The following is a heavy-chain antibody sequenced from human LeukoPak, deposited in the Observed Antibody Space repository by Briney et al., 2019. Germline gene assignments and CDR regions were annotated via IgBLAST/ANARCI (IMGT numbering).Heavy chain of an antibody. D-gene: IGHD3-10*01. CDR2: INHSGST. V-gene: IGHV4-34*01. CDR1: GFTFSSYS. J-gene: IGHJ3*02. CDR3: ARGKFLLYYYGSGSHDAFDI. Sequence: GSLRLSCAASGFTFSSYSMNWIRQPPGKGLEWIGEINHSGSTNYNPSLKSRVTISVDTSKNQFSLKLSSVTAADTAVYYCARGKFLLYYYGSGSHDAFDIWGQGTMVTVSS.